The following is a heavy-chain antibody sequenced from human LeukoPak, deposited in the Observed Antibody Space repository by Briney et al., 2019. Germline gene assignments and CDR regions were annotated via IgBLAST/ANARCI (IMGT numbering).Heavy chain of an antibody. CDR2: ISWDGGST. V-gene: IGHV3-43D*03. J-gene: IGHJ4*02. CDR1: GFTFDDYA. CDR3: AKDILAAAGPTTFHKDSSGWAFDY. Sequence: GGSLRLSCAASGFTFDDYAVHWVRQAPGKGLEWVSLISWDGGSTYYADSVKGRFTISRDNSKNSLYLQMNSLRAEDTALYYCAKDILAAAGPTTFHKDSSGWAFDYWGQGTLVTVSS. D-gene: IGHD6-19*01.